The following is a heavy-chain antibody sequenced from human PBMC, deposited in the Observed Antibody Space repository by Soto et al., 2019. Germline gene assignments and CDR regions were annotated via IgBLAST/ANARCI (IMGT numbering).Heavy chain of an antibody. D-gene: IGHD2-8*01. CDR2: LTGDGAYI. J-gene: IGHJ4*02. V-gene: IGHV3-23*01. CDR1: GFTFTTSA. Sequence: EVQLLESGGALVQPGGSLRLSCAASGFTFTTSAMSWVRQAPGKGLEWVSTLTGDGAYISYADSVKGRFTIPRDNSQNTLYLQMNSLRADDTAIYYCARRMTAYFDFWGQGTLVTVSS. CDR3: ARRMTAYFDF.